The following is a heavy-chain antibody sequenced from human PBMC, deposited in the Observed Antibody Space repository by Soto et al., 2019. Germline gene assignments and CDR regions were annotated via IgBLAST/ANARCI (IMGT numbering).Heavy chain of an antibody. Sequence: SETLSLTCTVSGGSISSSSYYWGWIRQPPGKGLEWIGSIYYSGSTYYNPSLKSRVTISVDTSKNQFSLKLSSVTAADTAVYYCARHLSPAAGYYGDYYYYYYGMDVWGQGTTVTVSS. CDR3: ARHLSPAAGYYGDYYYYYYGMDV. CDR2: IYYSGST. D-gene: IGHD3-9*01. CDR1: GGSISSSSYY. J-gene: IGHJ6*02. V-gene: IGHV4-39*01.